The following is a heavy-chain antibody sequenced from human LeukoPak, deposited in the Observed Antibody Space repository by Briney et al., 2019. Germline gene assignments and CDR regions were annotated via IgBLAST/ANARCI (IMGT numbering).Heavy chain of an antibody. CDR1: GGSISSYY. Sequence: SETLSLTCTVSGGSISSYYWSWIRQPPGKGLEWIGYIYYSGSTNYNPSLKSRVTISVDTSKNQFSLKSTSVTAADTAVYYCARAGSSAYLIDYWGRGTLVTVSS. CDR3: ARAGSSAYLIDY. J-gene: IGHJ4*02. V-gene: IGHV4-59*01. D-gene: IGHD3-22*01. CDR2: IYYSGST.